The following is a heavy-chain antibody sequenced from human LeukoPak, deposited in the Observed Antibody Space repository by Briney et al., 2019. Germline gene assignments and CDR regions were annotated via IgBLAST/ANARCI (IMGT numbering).Heavy chain of an antibody. D-gene: IGHD5-24*01. CDR1: GGSISSGDYY. CDR2: IYYSGST. V-gene: IGHV4-30-4*01. J-gene: IGHJ4*02. Sequence: SQTLSLTCTVSGGSISSGDYYWSWIRQPPGKGLEWIGYIYYSGSTYYDPSLKSRVTISVDTSKNQFSLKLSSVIAADTAVYYCARAPGDGYNWGDFDYWGQGTLVTVSS. CDR3: ARAPGDGYNWGDFDY.